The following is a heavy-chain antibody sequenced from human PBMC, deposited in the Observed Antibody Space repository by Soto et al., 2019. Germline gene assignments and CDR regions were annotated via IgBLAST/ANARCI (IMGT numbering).Heavy chain of an antibody. V-gene: IGHV3-30*18. Sequence: QVQLVEFGGGVVQPGRSLRLSCAASGFTFSSYGMHWVRQAPGKGLEWVAVISYDGSNKYYADSVKGRFTISRDNSKNTLYLQMNSLRAEDTAVYYCAKENIVVVTSAFDIWGQGTMVTVSS. D-gene: IGHD2-21*02. J-gene: IGHJ3*02. CDR2: ISYDGSNK. CDR3: AKENIVVVTSAFDI. CDR1: GFTFSSYG.